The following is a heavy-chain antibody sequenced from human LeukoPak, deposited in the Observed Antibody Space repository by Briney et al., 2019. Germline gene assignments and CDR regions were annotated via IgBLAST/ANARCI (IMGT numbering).Heavy chain of an antibody. J-gene: IGHJ3*02. V-gene: IGHV4-4*07. CDR3: ARGSVPYYYDSSGYYDAFDI. CDR1: GGSIRSYY. Sequence: PSETLSLTCTVSGGSIRSYYWSWIRQPAGKGLEGIGRIYTSGSTNYNPPLKSRVTISVDTSKKQFSLKLRSVTAADTAVYYCARGSVPYYYDSSGYYDAFDIXGQGKMVTVSS. CDR2: IYTSGST. D-gene: IGHD3-22*01.